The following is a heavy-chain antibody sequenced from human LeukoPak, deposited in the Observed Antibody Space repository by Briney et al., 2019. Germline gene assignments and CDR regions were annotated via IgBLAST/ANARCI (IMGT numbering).Heavy chain of an antibody. D-gene: IGHD6-13*01. V-gene: IGHV4-59*01. J-gene: IGHJ5*02. CDR3: AREVIEAGAYNWFDP. Sequence: PSETLSLTCTVSGGSINSDYWSWIRQPPGRGLEWIGYIFYSGSTSYNPSLRSRVTISLDTSKNQFSLRLSSVTDADTAVYYCAREVIEAGAYNWFDPWGQGTLVTVSS. CDR1: GGSINSDY. CDR2: IFYSGST.